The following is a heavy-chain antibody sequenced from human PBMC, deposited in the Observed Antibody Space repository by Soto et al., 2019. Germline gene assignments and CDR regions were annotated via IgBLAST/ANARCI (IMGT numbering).Heavy chain of an antibody. CDR3: ARRVSYYGSSGYPGY. CDR2: IYYRGST. J-gene: IGHJ4*02. D-gene: IGHD3-22*01. Sequence: SETLSLTCTVSGGSISSSSYYWDWIRQPPGKGLEWIGSIYYRGSTYYNPSLKSRVTISVDTSKNQFSLKLSSVTAADTAVYYCARRVSYYGSSGYPGYWGQGSLVTVSS. CDR1: GGSISSSSYY. V-gene: IGHV4-39*01.